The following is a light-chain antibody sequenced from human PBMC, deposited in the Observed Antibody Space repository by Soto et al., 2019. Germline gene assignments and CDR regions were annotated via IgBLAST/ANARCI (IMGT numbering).Light chain of an antibody. CDR3: QQLNSYPRT. J-gene: IGKJ4*01. CDR1: QGISSY. Sequence: DIQLTQSPSFLSASVGDRVTITCRASQGISSYLAWYQQRPGKAPKLLIYAASTLHSGVPSRFSGSGSGTEFTLTISSLQPEDFTTYYCQQLNSYPRTFGGGTKVEI. V-gene: IGKV1-9*01. CDR2: AAS.